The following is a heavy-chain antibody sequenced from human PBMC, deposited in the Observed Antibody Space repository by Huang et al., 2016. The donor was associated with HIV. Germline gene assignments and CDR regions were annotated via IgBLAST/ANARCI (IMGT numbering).Heavy chain of an antibody. J-gene: IGHJ5*02. CDR1: GGSRSGYY. V-gene: IGHV4-34*02. CDR2: INHLGGP. D-gene: IGHD3-10*01. Sequence: QVHLQQWGAGLLKSAETLSLTCAVYGGSRSGYYWSWLRQPPGKGLEWLGDINHLGGPKYNPSREGRVSISMGGSKKQCSLKVRCMSDADTAVYFCARDATKNPRGWFDPWGQGTLVTVSS. CDR3: ARDATKNPRGWFDP.